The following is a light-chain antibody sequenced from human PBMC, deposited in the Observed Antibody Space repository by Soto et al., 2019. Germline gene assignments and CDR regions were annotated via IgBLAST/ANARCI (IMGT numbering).Light chain of an antibody. Sequence: QSALTQPASVSGSPGQSITISCTGTSSHVGGYNYVSWYQQHPGKAPKLMIYEVSNRPSGVSNRFSGSKSGNTASLTISGLQAEDEADYYCSSYTSSSTQVFGTGAK. V-gene: IGLV2-14*01. CDR1: SSHVGGYNY. CDR2: EVS. J-gene: IGLJ1*01. CDR3: SSYTSSSTQV.